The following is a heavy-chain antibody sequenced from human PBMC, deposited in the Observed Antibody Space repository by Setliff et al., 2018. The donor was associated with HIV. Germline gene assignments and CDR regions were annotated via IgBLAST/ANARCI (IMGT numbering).Heavy chain of an antibody. J-gene: IGHJ4*02. Sequence: SSETLSLTCTVSGGSITTTNYYWGWVRQSPGKGLEWIGVIYYRGSAYYNLSLQSRVTLSVDTSKNSFSLHLTSVTAAATAVYFCARARGPPLPVLDFWGQGTLVTVSS. V-gene: IGHV4-39*07. CDR1: GGSITTTNYY. D-gene: IGHD3-10*01. CDR3: ARARGPPLPVLDF. CDR2: IYYRGSA.